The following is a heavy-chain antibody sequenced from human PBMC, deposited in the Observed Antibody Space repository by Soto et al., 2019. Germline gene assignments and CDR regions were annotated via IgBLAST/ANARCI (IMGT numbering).Heavy chain of an antibody. Sequence: QVQLVQSGAEVKKPGSSVKVSCKASGGTFSSYAISWVRQAPGQGLEWMGGIIPIFGTANYAQKFQGRVTITADESTSTADMELSSLRSEDTAVYYCARGIYDSSGYPYYYYGMDVWGQGTTVTVSS. V-gene: IGHV1-69*01. CDR2: IIPIFGTA. CDR3: ARGIYDSSGYPYYYYGMDV. D-gene: IGHD3-22*01. J-gene: IGHJ6*02. CDR1: GGTFSSYA.